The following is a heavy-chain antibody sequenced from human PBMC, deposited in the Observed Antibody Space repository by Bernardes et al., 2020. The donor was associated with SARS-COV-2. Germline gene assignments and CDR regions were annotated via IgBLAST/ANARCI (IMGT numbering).Heavy chain of an antibody. D-gene: IGHD5-12*01. CDR1: GGSISSDY. CDR2: IYSTGTT. Sequence: SETLSLTCTVSGGSISSDYWSWIRQPAGKGLEWIGRIYSTGTTNYNPSLKSRFTMSVDTSKNQFSLKVTSVTAADTAVYYCSRDSGSIVTTTERFDYWGQGILVTVSS. V-gene: IGHV4-4*07. CDR3: SRDSGSIVTTTERFDY. J-gene: IGHJ4*02.